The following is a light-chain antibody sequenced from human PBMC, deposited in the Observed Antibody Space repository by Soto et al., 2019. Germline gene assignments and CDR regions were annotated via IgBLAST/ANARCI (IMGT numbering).Light chain of an antibody. CDR2: SAS. CDR1: RTVDGNY. Sequence: EVVLTQSPGTLSLSPGERATLSCRASRTVDGNYLAWYHQKPGQPPRLLIHSASTRAPGIPDRFSASGAGTDFTLTISSLEPEDFAVYYCQQRSNWPSTFGQGTRLEIK. V-gene: IGKV3D-20*02. CDR3: QQRSNWPST. J-gene: IGKJ5*01.